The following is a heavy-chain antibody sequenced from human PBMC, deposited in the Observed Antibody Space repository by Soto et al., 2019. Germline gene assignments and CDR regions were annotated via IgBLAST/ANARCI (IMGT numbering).Heavy chain of an antibody. D-gene: IGHD2-2*01. CDR2: ISYDGSNK. J-gene: IGHJ6*02. CDR3: AKVPAIVLVPAAMNYYYGMDV. Sequence: QVQLVESGGGVVQPGRSLRLSCAASGFTFSSYGMHWVRQAPGKGLEWVAVISYDGSNKYYSDSVQGRFTISRDNSKNTLYLQMNSLRAEDTAVYYCAKVPAIVLVPAAMNYYYGMDVWGQGTTVTVSS. CDR1: GFTFSSYG. V-gene: IGHV3-30*18.